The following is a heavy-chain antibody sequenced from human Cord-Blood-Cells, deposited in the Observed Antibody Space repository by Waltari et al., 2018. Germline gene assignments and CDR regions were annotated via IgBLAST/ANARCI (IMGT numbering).Heavy chain of an antibody. Sequence: QVQLQESGPGLVKPSQTLSLTCTVSGGSISSGGYYCSWLRPHPGKDMELIGYISYSRSTYDNPSLKSRVTLSVGTSKTQFALKLTCVTDADTAVYYCARDSEDSSGYYYDYWGQGTLVTVSS. CDR3: ARDSEDSSGYYYDY. V-gene: IGHV4-31*03. CDR2: ISYSRST. J-gene: IGHJ1*01. CDR1: GGSISSGGYY. D-gene: IGHD3-22*01.